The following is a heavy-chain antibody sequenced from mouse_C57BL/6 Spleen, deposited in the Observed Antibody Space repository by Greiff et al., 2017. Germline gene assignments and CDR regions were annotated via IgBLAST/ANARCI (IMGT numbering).Heavy chain of an antibody. CDR2: IWRGGST. Sequence: QVQLKQSGPGLVQPSQSLSITCTASGFSLTSYGVHWVRQSPGKGLEWLGVIWRGGSTDYNAAFMSSLSMTKDNSESQVFFKMNSLQADDTAIYYCAKDYYGSSHYFDYWGQGTTLTVSS. D-gene: IGHD1-1*01. J-gene: IGHJ2*01. CDR1: GFSLTSYG. V-gene: IGHV2-5*01. CDR3: AKDYYGSSHYFDY.